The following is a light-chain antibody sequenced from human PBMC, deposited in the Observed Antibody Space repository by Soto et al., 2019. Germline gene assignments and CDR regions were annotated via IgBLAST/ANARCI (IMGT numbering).Light chain of an antibody. V-gene: IGKV1-5*01. CDR3: QQYSTYSLT. J-gene: IGKJ4*01. CDR1: QSVSAW. Sequence: DIQMTQSPSTLSASVGDRVTISCRASQSVSAWLAWYQQKPGNAPKLLISDASSLKSGVPSRFSGSGYGTEFTLSLISLQPEDFATYYCQQYSTYSLTFGGGTKVEIK. CDR2: DAS.